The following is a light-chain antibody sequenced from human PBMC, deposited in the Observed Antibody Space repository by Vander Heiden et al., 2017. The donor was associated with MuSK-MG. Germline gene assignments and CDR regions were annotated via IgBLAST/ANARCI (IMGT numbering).Light chain of an antibody. CDR2: GAS. V-gene: IGKV3D-15*01. J-gene: IGKJ5*01. CDR3: EQCYNWPPII. Sequence: IVITPSLATLSVSPGESAPLSCRSSQSIGADIAWDQQRPGQAPRLLSFGASTRATGIPDRFSGSGSGTEFTLTISGLQSEDFAVYYCEQCYNWPPIIFGQGTRLEIK. CDR1: QSIGAD.